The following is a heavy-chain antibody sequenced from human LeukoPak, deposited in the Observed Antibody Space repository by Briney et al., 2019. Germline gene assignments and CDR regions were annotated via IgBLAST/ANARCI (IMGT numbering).Heavy chain of an antibody. CDR1: GFTFDDYA. D-gene: IGHD2-8*01. CDR2: ISGSGGST. V-gene: IGHV3-23*01. J-gene: IGHJ4*02. Sequence: PGGSLRLSCAASGFTFDDYAMHWVRQAPGKGLEWVSAISGSGGSTYYADSVKGRFTISRDNSKNTLYLQMNSLRAEDTAVYYCAKDPMVYPRHYFDYWGQGTLVTVSS. CDR3: AKDPMVYPRHYFDY.